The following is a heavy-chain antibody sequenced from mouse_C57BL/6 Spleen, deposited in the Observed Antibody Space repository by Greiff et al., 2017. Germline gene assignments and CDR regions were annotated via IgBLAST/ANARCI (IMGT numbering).Heavy chain of an antibody. Sequence: VKLQESGAELARPGASVKLSCKASGYTFTSYGISWVKQRTGQGLEWIGEIYPRSGNTYYNEKFKGKATLTADKSSSTAYMELRSLTSEDSAVYFCARFWGYDYDEAYWGQGTLVTVSA. D-gene: IGHD2-4*01. CDR3: ARFWGYDYDEAY. J-gene: IGHJ3*01. CDR1: GYTFTSYG. V-gene: IGHV1-81*01. CDR2: IYPRSGNT.